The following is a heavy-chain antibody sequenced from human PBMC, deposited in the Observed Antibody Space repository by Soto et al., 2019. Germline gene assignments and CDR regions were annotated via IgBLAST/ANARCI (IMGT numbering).Heavy chain of an antibody. CDR2: LYWDDDE. CDR3: AHRPRGFTYFFDY. CDR1: GFSLSTRGVG. Sequence: QITLNESGPTLVKPTQTLTLTCIFSGFSLSTRGVGVGWIRQPPGKALEWLALLYWDDDERYSPSLMSRLTITKDTSKNQVFLTMTNVDPVDTATYYCAHRPRGFTYFFDYWGQGTLVTVSS. V-gene: IGHV2-5*02. J-gene: IGHJ4*02.